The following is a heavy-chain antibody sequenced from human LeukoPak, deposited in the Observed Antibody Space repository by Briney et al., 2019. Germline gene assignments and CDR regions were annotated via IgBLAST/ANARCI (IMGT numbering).Heavy chain of an antibody. CDR1: GVTFSSYA. CDR3: ATPLHYPDRSGHLFYFDS. D-gene: IGHD3-22*01. J-gene: IGHJ4*02. CDR2: ISRSGGST. Sequence: GGSLRLSCAASGVTFSSYAMSWVRQAPGKGLEWVSAISRSGGSTYYADSVKGRFTITRDNSKNTLYLQTSSMTAEDRAVYHRATPLHYPDRSGHLFYFDSWGPGNLVTVSP. V-gene: IGHV3-23*01.